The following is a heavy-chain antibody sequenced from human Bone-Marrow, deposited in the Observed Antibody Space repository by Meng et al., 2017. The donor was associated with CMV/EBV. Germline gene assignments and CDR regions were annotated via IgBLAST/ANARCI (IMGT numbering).Heavy chain of an antibody. CDR1: GGSFSGYY. D-gene: IGHD3-10*01. CDR2: INHSGST. Sequence: SETLSLPCAVYGGSFSGYYWSWIRQPPGKGLEWIGEINHSGSTNYNPSLKSRVTISVDTSKNQFSLKLSSVTAADTAVYYCARDSWLSMVRHWYSFDYWGQGTLVTVSS. CDR3: ARDSWLSMVRHWYSFDY. V-gene: IGHV4-34*01. J-gene: IGHJ4*02.